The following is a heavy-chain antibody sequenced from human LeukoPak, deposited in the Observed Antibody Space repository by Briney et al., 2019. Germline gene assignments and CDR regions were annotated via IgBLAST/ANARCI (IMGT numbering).Heavy chain of an antibody. D-gene: IGHD3-3*01. CDR1: GGTFSSYA. V-gene: IGHV1-69*05. CDR3: AVWSGYYSLEIGPYYYYYMDV. J-gene: IGHJ6*03. Sequence: SVKVSCKASGGTFSSYAISWVRQAPGQGLEWMGRIIPIFGTANYAQKFQGRVTITTDESTSTAYMELSSLRSEDTAVYYCAVWSGYYSLEIGPYYYYYMDVWGKGTTVTVSS. CDR2: IIPIFGTA.